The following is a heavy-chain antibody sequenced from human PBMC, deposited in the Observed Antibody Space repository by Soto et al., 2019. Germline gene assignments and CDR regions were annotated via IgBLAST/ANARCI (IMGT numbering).Heavy chain of an antibody. J-gene: IGHJ4*02. CDR2: ISGRGSST. V-gene: IGHV3-23*01. CDR1: GFTFRSYA. Sequence: EVQLLESGGGLGHPGGSLRVSCAASGFTFRSYAMKWVRQAPGKGLEWVRAISGRGSSTNYAKSVKGRFTISRDNSNNTLYLQMNHLRADDTAVYYCAKGSGLGPSVPAATPSDYWGQGTLVPVSS. D-gene: IGHD2-2*01. CDR3: AKGSGLGPSVPAATPSDY.